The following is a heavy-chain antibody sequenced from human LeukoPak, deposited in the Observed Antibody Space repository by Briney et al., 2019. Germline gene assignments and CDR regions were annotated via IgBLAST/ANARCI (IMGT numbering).Heavy chain of an antibody. D-gene: IGHD3-10*01. CDR1: GGSISSYY. CDR3: ARRVVRGVIDY. J-gene: IGHJ4*02. Sequence: SETLSLTCTVSGGSISSYYWSCIRQPPGKGLEWIGEINHSGSTNYKPCLKSRVTISVDTSKNQFSLKLSSVTAADTAVYYCARRVVRGVIDYWGQGTLVTVSS. V-gene: IGHV4-34*01. CDR2: INHSGST.